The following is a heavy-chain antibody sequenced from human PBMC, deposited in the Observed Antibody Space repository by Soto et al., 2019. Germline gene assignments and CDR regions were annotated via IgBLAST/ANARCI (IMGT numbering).Heavy chain of an antibody. CDR1: GGSISSTNW. CDR2: IYHSGSP. D-gene: IGHD3-10*01. J-gene: IGHJ3*02. CDR3: ARRYGVAFDI. V-gene: IGHV4-4*02. Sequence: PSETLSLTCVVSGGSISSTNWWTWVRQPPGKGLEWIGEIYHSGSPTFSPSLRGRATISVDKSNNQFSLRLRSVTAADTAVYYCARRYGVAFDIWGQGTMVT.